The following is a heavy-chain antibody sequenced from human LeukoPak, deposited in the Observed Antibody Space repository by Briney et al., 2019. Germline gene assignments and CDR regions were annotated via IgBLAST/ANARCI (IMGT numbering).Heavy chain of an antibody. Sequence: GSLRISCAASGFPFSDYRMPWVRQAPGKGLVWVSRIISDGTDTTYADSVKGRFTMSRDNAKNTLYLQMNDLSAEDTAVYYCVRDSYYHPDYWGQGTLVIVSS. CDR3: VRDSYYHPDY. D-gene: IGHD3-10*01. J-gene: IGHJ4*02. V-gene: IGHV3-74*01. CDR1: GFPFSDYR. CDR2: IISDGTDT.